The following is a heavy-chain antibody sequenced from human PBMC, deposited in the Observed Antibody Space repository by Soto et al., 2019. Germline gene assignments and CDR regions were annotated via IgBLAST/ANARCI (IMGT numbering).Heavy chain of an antibody. CDR2: MNPNSGNT. CDR1: GYTFTSYD. V-gene: IGHV1-8*01. Sequence: AAVKVSCKASGYTFTSYDINWVRQATGQGLEWMGWMNPNSGNTGYAQKFQGRVTMTRNTSISTAYMELSSLRSEDTAVYYCARVGGFGDVYYYGMDVWGQGTTVTVSS. D-gene: IGHD3-10*01. J-gene: IGHJ6*02. CDR3: ARVGGFGDVYYYGMDV.